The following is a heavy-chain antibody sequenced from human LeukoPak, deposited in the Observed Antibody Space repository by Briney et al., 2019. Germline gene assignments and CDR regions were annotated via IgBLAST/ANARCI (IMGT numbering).Heavy chain of an antibody. CDR2: IIPIFGTA. J-gene: IGHJ4*02. D-gene: IGHD6-6*01. CDR3: AASIAARGVDY. CDR1: GYTFTSYA. Sequence: SVKVSCKASGYTFTSYAISWVRQAPGQGLEWMGGIIPIFGTANYAQKFQGRVTITADESTSTAYMELSSLRSEDTAVYYCAASIAARGVDYWGQGTLVTVSS. V-gene: IGHV1-69*13.